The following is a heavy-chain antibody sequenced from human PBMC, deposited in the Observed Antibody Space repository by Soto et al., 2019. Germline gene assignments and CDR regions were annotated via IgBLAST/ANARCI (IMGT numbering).Heavy chain of an antibody. CDR1: GFTFNSPS. CDR2: VSFDGKVT. CDR3: AREPYGDSQYFDY. Sequence: GGSLRLSCTGSGFTFNSPSLHWVRQGPDKGLEWVAVVSFDGKVTYYADSVKGRFTVSRDNSKNTIYLQANSLRAEDTAVYYCAREPYGDSQYFDYWGQGTPVTVSS. V-gene: IGHV3-30*04. J-gene: IGHJ4*02. D-gene: IGHD2-21*02.